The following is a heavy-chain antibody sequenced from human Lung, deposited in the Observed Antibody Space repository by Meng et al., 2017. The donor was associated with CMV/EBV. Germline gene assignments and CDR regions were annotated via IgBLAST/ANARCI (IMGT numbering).Heavy chain of an antibody. CDR2: INPNSGGT. V-gene: IGHV1-2*02. J-gene: IGHJ4*02. Sequence: ASVXVSXKASGYTFTGYYMHWVRQAPGQGLEWMGWINPNSGGTNYAQKFQGRVTMTRDTSISTVYMELSRLRSDDTAVYYCARDRYIRVGAPGDYWGQGTLVTVSS. D-gene: IGHD1-26*01. CDR1: GYTFTGYY. CDR3: ARDRYIRVGAPGDY.